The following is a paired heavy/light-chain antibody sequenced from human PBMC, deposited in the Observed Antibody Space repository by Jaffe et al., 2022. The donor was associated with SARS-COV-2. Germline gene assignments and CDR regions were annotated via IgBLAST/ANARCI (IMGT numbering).Light chain of an antibody. J-gene: IGKJ1*01. CDR3: QQYYNSPWT. Sequence: DIVMTQSPDSLAVSLGERATINCKSSQSVLYRSNNKNYLAWYQQKPGQPPKLLIYWASTRESGVPDRFSGSGSGTDFTLTISSLQAEDVAVYYCQQYYNSPWTFGQGTKVEIK. V-gene: IGKV4-1*01. CDR1: QSVLYRSNNKNY. CDR2: WAS.
Heavy chain of an antibody. J-gene: IGHJ4*02. CDR3: IRQVAGVDGSGYPDY. V-gene: IGHV3-73*02. CDR2: IRGKADNYAT. Sequence: EVQLVESGGGLVQPGGSLKLSCAASGFTFSDSIMHWVRQASGKGLEWVGRIRGKADNYATVYAASVKGRFTVSRDDSKNTAYLQMNSLKTEDTALYYCIRQVAGVDGSGYPDYWGQGALVTVSS. CDR1: GFTFSDSI. D-gene: IGHD3-22*01.